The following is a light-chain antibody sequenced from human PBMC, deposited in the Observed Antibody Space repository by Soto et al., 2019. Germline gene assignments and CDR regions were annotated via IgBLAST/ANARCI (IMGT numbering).Light chain of an antibody. CDR2: AAS. CDR1: QGISSY. Sequence: DIQLTQSPSFLSASVGDRVTITCRASQGISSYLAWYQQKPGKAPKLLIYAASTLQSGFPSRFSGSGSGTEFTLTISSLQPEDFATYFCQQLNSYPRVTFGGGTKGEIK. J-gene: IGKJ4*01. CDR3: QQLNSYPRVT. V-gene: IGKV1-9*01.